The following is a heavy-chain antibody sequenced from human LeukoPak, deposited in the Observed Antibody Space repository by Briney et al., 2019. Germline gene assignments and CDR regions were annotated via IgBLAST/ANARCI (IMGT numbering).Heavy chain of an antibody. CDR3: ARLLYSSSSRGYHYGMDV. Sequence: GGSLRLSCAASGFTFSDYSMTWVRQAPGKGLEWVSYISSASSNIYYADSVKGRFTISRDNAKNSLYLQMNSLRAEDTAVYYCARLLYSSSSRGYHYGMDVWGQGTTVTVSS. J-gene: IGHJ6*02. CDR1: GFTFSDYS. D-gene: IGHD6-6*01. V-gene: IGHV3-48*01. CDR2: ISSASSNI.